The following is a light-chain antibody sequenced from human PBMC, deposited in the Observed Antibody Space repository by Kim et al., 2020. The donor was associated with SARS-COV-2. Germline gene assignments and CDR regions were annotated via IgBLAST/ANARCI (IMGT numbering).Light chain of an antibody. CDR3: NSHTSSTAFV. Sequence: NRCFAKTRSDVSSYARISWYQLAPGTAPKLQIYEVRKRPSGVPDRFSGYKSGNTASLTISGLQAEDEAEYYCNSHTSSTAFVFGPGTKVTVL. CDR1: RSDVSSYAR. J-gene: IGLJ1*01. CDR2: EVR. V-gene: IGLV2-18*02.